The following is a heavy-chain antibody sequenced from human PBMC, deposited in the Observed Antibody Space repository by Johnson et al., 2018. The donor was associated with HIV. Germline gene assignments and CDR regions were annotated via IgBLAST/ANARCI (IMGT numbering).Heavy chain of an antibody. CDR2: IYSGGST. Sequence: VQLVESGGGLVQPGGSLRLSCAASGFTVSSNYMSWVRQAPGKGLEWVSVIYSGGSTYYADSVKGRFTISRDNSKNTLYLQMNSLRAEDTAVYYSARGAIKYSSSWLGAFDIWGQGTMVTVSS. V-gene: IGHV3-66*02. D-gene: IGHD6-6*01. CDR1: GFTVSSNY. J-gene: IGHJ3*02. CDR3: ARGAIKYSSSWLGAFDI.